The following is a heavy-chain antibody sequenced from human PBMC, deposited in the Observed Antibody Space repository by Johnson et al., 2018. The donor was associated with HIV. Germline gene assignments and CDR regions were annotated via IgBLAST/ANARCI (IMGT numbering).Heavy chain of an antibody. D-gene: IGHD3-22*01. CDR2: IKQDGSEK. J-gene: IGHJ3*02. V-gene: IGHV3-7*01. Sequence: VQLVESGGGLVQPGGSLRLSCLASGFTFSSYWMSWVRQAPGKGLEWVANIKQDGSEKYYVDSVKGRFTISRDNAKNTLYLQMNSLRDEDTSVYYCARGLTMIVVVDAFDIWGQGTMVTVSS. CDR3: ARGLTMIVVVDAFDI. CDR1: GFTFSSYW.